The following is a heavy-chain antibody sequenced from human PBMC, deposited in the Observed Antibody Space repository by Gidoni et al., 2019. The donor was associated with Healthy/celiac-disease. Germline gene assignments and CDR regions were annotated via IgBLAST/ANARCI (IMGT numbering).Heavy chain of an antibody. CDR3: ARGPIAAAGYSYYYYGMDV. J-gene: IGHJ6*02. Sequence: EVQLVESGGGLVQPGGSLRLSCAASGFPFSSSLMNWVRQAPGKGLEWVSYISSSSSTIYYADAVKGRFTISRDNVKNSLYLQRNSLRDEDTAVYYCARGPIAAAGYSYYYYGMDVWGQGTTVTVSS. CDR2: ISSSSSTI. V-gene: IGHV3-48*02. D-gene: IGHD6-13*01. CDR1: GFPFSSSL.